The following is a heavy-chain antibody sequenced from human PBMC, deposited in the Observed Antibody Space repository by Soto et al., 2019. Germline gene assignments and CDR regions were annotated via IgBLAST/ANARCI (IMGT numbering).Heavy chain of an antibody. Sequence: EVQLLESGGGLVQPGGSLRLSCAASGFTFSSYTMSWVRQAPGKGLEWVSAISGSGGSTYYADSVKGRFTISRDNSKNTLYLQMNSLSAEDTAVYYCAKRTQDYGDYVVFWYFDLWGRGTLVTVSS. J-gene: IGHJ2*01. CDR1: GFTFSSYT. CDR2: ISGSGGST. CDR3: AKRTQDYGDYVVFWYFDL. V-gene: IGHV3-23*01. D-gene: IGHD4-17*01.